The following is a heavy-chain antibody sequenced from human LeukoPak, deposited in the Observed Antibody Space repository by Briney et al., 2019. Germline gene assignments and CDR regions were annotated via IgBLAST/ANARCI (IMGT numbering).Heavy chain of an antibody. CDR3: ARPSRGIAAQFDY. V-gene: IGHV5-51*01. D-gene: IGHD6-13*01. Sequence: GESLKISCKGSGYSFTSYWIGWVRQMPGKGLEWMGIIYPGDSDVRYSPSFEGQVTISADKSISTAYLQWSSLKASDTAMYYCARPSRGIAAQFDYWGQGTLVTVSS. J-gene: IGHJ4*02. CDR2: IYPGDSDV. CDR1: GYSFTSYW.